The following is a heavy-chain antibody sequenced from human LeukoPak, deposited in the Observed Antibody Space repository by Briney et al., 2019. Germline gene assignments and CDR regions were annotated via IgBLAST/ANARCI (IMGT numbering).Heavy chain of an antibody. J-gene: IGHJ4*02. D-gene: IGHD3-10*01. CDR3: AGGTMVRGVRPFDY. Sequence: ASVKVSCKASGGTFSSYAISWVRQAPGQGLEWMGRIIPILGIANYAQKFQGRVTITADKSTSTAYMELSSLRSEDTAVYYCAGGTMVRGVRPFDYWGQGTLVTVSS. CDR2: IIPILGIA. V-gene: IGHV1-69*04. CDR1: GGTFSSYA.